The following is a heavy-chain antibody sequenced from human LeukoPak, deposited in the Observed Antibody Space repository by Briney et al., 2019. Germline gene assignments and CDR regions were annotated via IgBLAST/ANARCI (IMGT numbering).Heavy chain of an antibody. CDR2: IYHSGTS. CDR1: GGSISSGDYY. J-gene: IGHJ4*02. CDR3: ARNGAYSFVV. D-gene: IGHD5-18*01. Sequence: PSETLSLTCSVSGGSISSGDYYWSSIRQPPGKGLELIGYIYHSGTSYYNPTLKSRVTISVDTSKNQFSLKLSSVTAADTAVYYCARNGAYSFVVWGQGTLVTVSS. V-gene: IGHV4-30-4*01.